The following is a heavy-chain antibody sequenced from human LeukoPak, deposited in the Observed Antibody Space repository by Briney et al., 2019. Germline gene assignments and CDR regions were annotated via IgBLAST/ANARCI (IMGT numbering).Heavy chain of an antibody. D-gene: IGHD2/OR15-2a*01. CDR3: AREGNGLLSKDFDY. J-gene: IGHJ4*02. CDR2: IGPHSSAT. CDR1: GFTFTDYY. Sequence: ASVKVSCKSSGFTFTDYYIHWVRQAPGQGLEWMGYIGPHSSATSSPQEFQGRVTMPRDTSMSTAYMELTRLTSDDTAVYYCAREGNGLLSKDFDYWGQGTLVTVSS. V-gene: IGHV1-2*02.